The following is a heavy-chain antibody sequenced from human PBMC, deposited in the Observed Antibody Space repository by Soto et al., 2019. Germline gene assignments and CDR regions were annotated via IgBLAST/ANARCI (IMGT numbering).Heavy chain of an antibody. CDR1: GYTFTSYA. J-gene: IGHJ6*02. V-gene: IGHV1-3*01. D-gene: IGHD6-19*01. Sequence: GASVKVSCKASGYTFTSYAMHWVRQAPGQRLEWMGWINAGNGNTKYSQKFQGRVTITRDTSASTAYMELSSLRSEDTAVYYCAREGGIAVAGTLYGMDVWGQGTTVTVS. CDR3: AREGGIAVAGTLYGMDV. CDR2: INAGNGNT.